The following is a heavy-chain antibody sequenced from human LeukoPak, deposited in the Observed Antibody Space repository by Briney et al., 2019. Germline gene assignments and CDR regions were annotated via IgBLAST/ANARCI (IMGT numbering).Heavy chain of an antibody. CDR2: ICSGGST. CDR1: GFTVSSNY. V-gene: IGHV3-53*05. CDR3: AKGGGYSSGWSYFDY. Sequence: GGSLRLSCAASGFTVSSNYMSWVRQAPGKGLEWVSIICSGGSTYYADSVKGRFTISRDNAKNSLYLQMNSLRAEDMALYYCAKGGGYSSGWSYFDYWGQGTLVTVSS. D-gene: IGHD6-19*01. J-gene: IGHJ4*02.